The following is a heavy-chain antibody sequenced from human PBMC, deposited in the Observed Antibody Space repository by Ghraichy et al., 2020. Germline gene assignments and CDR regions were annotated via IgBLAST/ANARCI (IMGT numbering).Heavy chain of an antibody. D-gene: IGHD4-23*01. CDR1: GFNFGSYN. CDR2: ITSSSRSI. V-gene: IGHV3-48*02. J-gene: IGHJ6*02. Sequence: GGSLRLSCVGSGFNFGSYNMNWVRQSPGKDLEWVSYITSSSRSIFYADSVKGRFTISRDNAQNSLYLQMNSLRDEDTAVYYCARASTVVRFYSYDGMDVWGQGTTVTVSS. CDR3: ARASTVVRFYSYDGMDV.